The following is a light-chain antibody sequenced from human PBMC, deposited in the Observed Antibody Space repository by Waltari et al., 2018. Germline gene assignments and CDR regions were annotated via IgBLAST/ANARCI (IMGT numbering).Light chain of an antibody. J-gene: IGKJ3*01. Sequence: DIQMTQSPSTVSASVGDRVTITCRASQSISRWLAWYQQKPGKAPKLLIHKASSLQSGVPSRFSGSGSGTEFTLNITSLQPDDFATYYCQHYNSFSALFTFGPGIQVDIK. CDR1: QSISRW. V-gene: IGKV1-5*03. CDR2: KAS. CDR3: QHYNSFSALFT.